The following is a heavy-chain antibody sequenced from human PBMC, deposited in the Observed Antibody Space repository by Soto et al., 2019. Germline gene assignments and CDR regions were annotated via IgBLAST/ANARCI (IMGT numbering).Heavy chain of an antibody. D-gene: IGHD3-3*01. J-gene: IGHJ6*03. CDR3: ARGGYYDFWSRSDYYYYYMDV. V-gene: IGHV4-34*01. CDR2: INHSGTT. Sequence: SETLSLTCAVSGGSFSNYYWTWVRQTPGKGLEWIGEINHSGTTNYNPSLKSRATISLDTSRNQFSLKLTSVTAADTGVYYCARGGYYDFWSRSDYYYYYMDVWDNGTTVTVSS. CDR1: GGSFSNYY.